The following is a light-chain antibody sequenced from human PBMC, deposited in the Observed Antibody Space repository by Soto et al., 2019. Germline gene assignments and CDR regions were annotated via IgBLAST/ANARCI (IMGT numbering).Light chain of an antibody. CDR3: QQTYSTQWT. CDR2: GAS. CDR1: QSISNY. V-gene: IGKV1-39*01. Sequence: DIRMTQSPSALSASVGDRVTITCRASQSISNYLNWYQQRPGKAPKLLIYGASSVQSGVPSRFSGSGCWTDFTLTISSLQPEDSATYYGQQTYSTQWTFGQGTKVEIK. J-gene: IGKJ1*01.